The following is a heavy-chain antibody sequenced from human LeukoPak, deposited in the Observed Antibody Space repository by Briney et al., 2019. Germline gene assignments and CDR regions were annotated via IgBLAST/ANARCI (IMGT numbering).Heavy chain of an antibody. CDR3: ARDRTVTSSFDY. J-gene: IGHJ4*02. V-gene: IGHV1-2*02. CDR1: GYTFTGYY. CDR2: INPNSGGT. Sequence: GASVKVSCKASGYTFTGYYMHWVRHAPGQGLEWMGWINPNSGGTNYAQKFQGRVTMTRDTSISTDYMELSRLRSDDTAVYYCARDRTVTSSFDYWGQGTLVTVSS. D-gene: IGHD4-17*01.